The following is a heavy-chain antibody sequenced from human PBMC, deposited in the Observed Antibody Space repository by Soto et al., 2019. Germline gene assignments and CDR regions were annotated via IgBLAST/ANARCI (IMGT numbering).Heavy chain of an antibody. Sequence: GGSLRLSCAASGFTLSSYGMHWVRQAPGKGLEWVAVISYDGSYKYYADSVKGRFTISRDNSKNTLYLQMNSLRAEDTAVYYCAKWAGGFDYWGQGTLVTVSS. CDR2: ISYDGSYK. CDR1: GFTLSSYG. CDR3: AKWAGGFDY. V-gene: IGHV3-30*18. J-gene: IGHJ4*02.